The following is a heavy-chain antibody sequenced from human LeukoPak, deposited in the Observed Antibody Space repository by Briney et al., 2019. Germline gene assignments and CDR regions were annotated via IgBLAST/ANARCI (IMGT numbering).Heavy chain of an antibody. V-gene: IGHV4-39*07. CDR3: AREDYYGSGGMGMDV. CDR1: GGSISSSSYY. J-gene: IGHJ6*02. CDR2: IYYSGST. D-gene: IGHD3-10*01. Sequence: SETLSLTCTVSGGSISSSSYYWGWIRQPPGKGLEWIGSIYYSGSTYYNPSLKSRVTISVDTSKNQFSLKLSSVTAADTAVYYCAREDYYGSGGMGMDVWGQGTTVTVSS.